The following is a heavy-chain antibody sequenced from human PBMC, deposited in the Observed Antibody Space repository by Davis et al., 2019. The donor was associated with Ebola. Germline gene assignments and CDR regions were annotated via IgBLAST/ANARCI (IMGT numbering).Heavy chain of an antibody. D-gene: IGHD1-26*01. CDR3: ARDHLEGSLDY. CDR1: GFTVSSYA. CDR2: SLNDETTQ. J-gene: IGHJ4*02. V-gene: IGHV3-33*08. Sequence: GESLKISCVASGFTVSSYAMSWVRQAPGKGLEWVSMSLNDETTQYYGESVRGRFTISRDNSNNMIYLQMNSLRAEDTAVYYCARDHLEGSLDYWGQGTLVTVSS.